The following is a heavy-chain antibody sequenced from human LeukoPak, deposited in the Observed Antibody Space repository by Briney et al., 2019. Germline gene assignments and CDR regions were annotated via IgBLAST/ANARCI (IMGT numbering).Heavy chain of an antibody. CDR1: GGSISSGGYS. CDR2: IYHSGST. CDR3: ASSLTYYYDSSGYYAPNWFDP. V-gene: IGHV4-30-2*01. J-gene: IGHJ5*02. Sequence: SETLSLTCTVSGGSISSGGYSWSWIRQPPGKGLEWIGYIYHSGSTYYNPSLKSRVTISVDRSKNQFSLKLSSVTAADTAVYYCASSLTYYYDSSGYYAPNWFDPWGQGTLVTVSS. D-gene: IGHD3-22*01.